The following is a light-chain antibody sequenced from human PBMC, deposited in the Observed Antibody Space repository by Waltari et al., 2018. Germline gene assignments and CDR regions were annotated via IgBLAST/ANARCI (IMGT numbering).Light chain of an antibody. V-gene: IGLV2-23*02. CDR3: CSFASSAWI. CDR2: GVT. Sequence: QSALTQPASVSGSPGQSITIPCTGPSNTLVSRFQQHPGHSPKLMIYGVTKRPPGVSDRFSGSKSGNTASLTISGLQAEDEADYYCCSFASSAWIFGGGTKLTVL. J-gene: IGLJ2*01. CDR1: SNTL.